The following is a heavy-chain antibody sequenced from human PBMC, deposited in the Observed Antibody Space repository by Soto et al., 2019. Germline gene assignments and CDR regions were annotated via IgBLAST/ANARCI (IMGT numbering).Heavy chain of an antibody. Sequence: EVQLGESGGGLAQPGGSLRLSCAASGCTFSSYSVNWVRQAPGKGLEWVSNIWSASNINYADSVKGRFTVSRDNAKNSMSLQMNGLRDEDTAVYYCVRDYSFGFDYWGQGILVTVSS. D-gene: IGHD6-13*01. CDR1: GCTFSSYS. CDR3: VRDYSFGFDY. CDR2: IWSASNI. J-gene: IGHJ4*02. V-gene: IGHV3-48*02.